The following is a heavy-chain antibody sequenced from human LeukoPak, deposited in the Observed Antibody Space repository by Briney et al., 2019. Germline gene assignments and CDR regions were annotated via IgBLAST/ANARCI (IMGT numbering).Heavy chain of an antibody. CDR3: ARGIVVVTAIRLHYYYYGMDV. CDR2: LYASGIT. V-gene: IGHV3-66*02. Sequence: GGSLRLSCAASGFGVSSNYMSWVRQAPGKGLEWVSVLYASGITKYADSVKGRFTISRDNSKNTLYLQMNSLRAEDTAVYYCARGIVVVTAIRLHYYYYGMDVWGQGTTVTVSS. J-gene: IGHJ6*02. D-gene: IGHD2-21*02. CDR1: GFGVSSNY.